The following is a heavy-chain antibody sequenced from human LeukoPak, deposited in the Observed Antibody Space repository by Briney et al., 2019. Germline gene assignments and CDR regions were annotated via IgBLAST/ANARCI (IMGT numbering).Heavy chain of an antibody. Sequence: AGGSLRLSCEASGFTFRSYAMTWVRQAPGKGLEWVSAISGSGAKTYYADSVKGRFTISRDNAKNSLYLQMNSLRAEDTAVYYCARERSIGSLDYWGQGTLVTVSS. CDR2: ISGSGAKT. V-gene: IGHV3-21*01. CDR3: ARERSIGSLDY. J-gene: IGHJ4*02. D-gene: IGHD1-1*01. CDR1: GFTFRSYA.